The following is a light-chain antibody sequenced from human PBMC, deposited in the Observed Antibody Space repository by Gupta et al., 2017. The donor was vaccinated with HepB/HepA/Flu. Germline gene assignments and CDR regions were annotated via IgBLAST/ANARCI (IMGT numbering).Light chain of an antibody. V-gene: IGKV3-15*01. CDR2: GAS. CDR1: QSVSSN. Sequence: EIVMTQSPATLSVSPGERATLSCRASQSVSSNLAWYQQKPGQAPRLLIYGASTRDTGIPARFSGSGSGTEFTLTISSLQSEDFAVYYCQQYNNWPPVTFGHGTKVDIK. CDR3: QQYNNWPPVT. J-gene: IGKJ3*01.